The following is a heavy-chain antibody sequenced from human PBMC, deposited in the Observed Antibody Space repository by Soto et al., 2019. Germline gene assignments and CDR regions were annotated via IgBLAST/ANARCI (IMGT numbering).Heavy chain of an antibody. D-gene: IGHD2-15*01. V-gene: IGHV1-69*08. J-gene: IGHJ4*02. CDR1: GGTFSSYT. Sequence: QVQLVQSGAEVKQPGSSVKVSCKASGGTFSSYTISWVRQAPGQGLEWMGRIIPILGIANYAQKFQGRVTITADKSTSADYMELGSLRSEDTGVYYCARDRYCSGGSSYGSYQHYWGQGTLVTVSS. CDR3: ARDRYCSGGSSYGSYQHY. CDR2: IIPILGIA.